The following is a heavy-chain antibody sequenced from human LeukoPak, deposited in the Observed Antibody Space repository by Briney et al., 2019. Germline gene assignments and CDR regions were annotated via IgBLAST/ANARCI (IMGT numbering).Heavy chain of an antibody. CDR3: ARDLGTIFGVVIRTLDY. D-gene: IGHD3-3*01. Sequence: PGGSLRLSCAASGFTFSSYSMNWVRQAPGKGLEWVSSISSSSSYIYYADSEKGRFTISRDNAKNSLYLQMNSLRAEDTAVYYCARDLGTIFGVVIRTLDYWGQGTLVTVSS. CDR2: ISSSSSYI. CDR1: GFTFSSYS. V-gene: IGHV3-21*01. J-gene: IGHJ4*02.